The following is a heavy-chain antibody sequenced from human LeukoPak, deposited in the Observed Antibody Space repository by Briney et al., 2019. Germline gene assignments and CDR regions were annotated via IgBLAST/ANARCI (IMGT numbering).Heavy chain of an antibody. Sequence: ASVKVSCKASGYTFTGYYMHWVRQAPGQGLEWMGWINSNSGGTNYAQKFQGRVTMTRDTSISTAYMELSRLRSDDTAVYYCARGVGAASRFFDYWGQGTLVTVSS. D-gene: IGHD1-26*01. CDR2: INSNSGGT. V-gene: IGHV1-2*02. CDR3: ARGVGAASRFFDY. J-gene: IGHJ4*02. CDR1: GYTFTGYY.